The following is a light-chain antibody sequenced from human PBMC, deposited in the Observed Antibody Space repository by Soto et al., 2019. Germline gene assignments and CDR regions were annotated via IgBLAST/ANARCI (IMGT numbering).Light chain of an antibody. V-gene: IGKV3-15*01. CDR3: QHYNSYSEA. J-gene: IGKJ1*01. Sequence: IVMTQSPATLSLSPGEKATLSCRASQSISNNFAWFQQKPGQVPRLLIYGASNRATGVSARFSGSGSGTEFTLTISSLQSDDFATYYCQHYNSYSEAFGQGTKVELK. CDR2: GAS. CDR1: QSISNN.